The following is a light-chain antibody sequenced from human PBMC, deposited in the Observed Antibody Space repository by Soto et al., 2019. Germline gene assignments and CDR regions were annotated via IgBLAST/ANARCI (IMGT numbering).Light chain of an antibody. J-gene: IGLJ1*01. CDR3: QSYDSSVSGYV. Sequence: QSVLTQPPSVSEAPGQRVTISCTGSSSNIGAGYEAHWYQQVPGTAPKLLIYENNNRPSGVPDRFSGSKSGTSASLAITGLQAEDEGEYYCQSYDSSVSGYVFGTGTKLTVL. V-gene: IGLV1-40*01. CDR2: ENN. CDR1: SSNIGAGYE.